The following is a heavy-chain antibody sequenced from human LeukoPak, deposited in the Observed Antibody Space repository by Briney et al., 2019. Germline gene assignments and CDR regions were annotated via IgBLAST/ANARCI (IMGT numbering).Heavy chain of an antibody. Sequence: PGGSLRLSCAASGFTVSSNYMSWVRQAPGKGLEWVSVIYSGGTTYYADSVEGRFTISRDNSKNTLYLQMNSLRAEDTAVYYCARDSSGLSDFDYWGQGTLVTVSS. CDR1: GFTVSSNY. D-gene: IGHD3-22*01. V-gene: IGHV3-66*01. CDR2: IYSGGTT. CDR3: ARDSSGLSDFDY. J-gene: IGHJ4*02.